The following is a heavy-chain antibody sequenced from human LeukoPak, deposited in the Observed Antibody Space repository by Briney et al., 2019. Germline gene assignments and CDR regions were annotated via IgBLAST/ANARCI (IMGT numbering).Heavy chain of an antibody. CDR2: TNQDGGER. CDR1: GFTFHYYW. Sequence: GGSLRLSCAASGFTFHYYWMTWVRQAPGRGLEWVANTNQDGGERNYVDSVKGRFTISRDNSKNSLYLQINSLRAEDTAVYYCARGSYTSANWFDPWGQGALVTVSS. CDR3: ARGSYTSANWFDP. D-gene: IGHD2-2*02. J-gene: IGHJ5*02. V-gene: IGHV3-7*04.